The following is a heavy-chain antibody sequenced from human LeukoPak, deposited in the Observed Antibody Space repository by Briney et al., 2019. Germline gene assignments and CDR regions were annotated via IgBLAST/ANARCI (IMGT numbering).Heavy chain of an antibody. J-gene: IGHJ4*02. Sequence: RTGGSLRLSCEGSGFTFSNYWMGWVRQAPGKGLQWVANIKTDGSEKYYVDSVKGRFTISRDNAKNSLYLQMNSLRAEDTAVYYCATRPPSETYYAVSDFWGQGTLVTVYS. CDR3: ATRPPSETYYAVSDF. D-gene: IGHD1-26*01. CDR1: GFTFSNYW. V-gene: IGHV3-7*03. CDR2: IKTDGSEK.